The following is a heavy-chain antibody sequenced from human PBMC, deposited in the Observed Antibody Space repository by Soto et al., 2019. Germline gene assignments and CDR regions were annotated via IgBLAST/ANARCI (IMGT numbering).Heavy chain of an antibody. CDR1: GYTFTSYG. V-gene: IGHV1-18*01. CDR3: ARGERQLYSSSLYWFDP. CDR2: ISAYNGNT. J-gene: IGHJ5*02. Sequence: ASVKVSCKASGYTFTSYGISWVRQAPGQGLEWMGWISAYNGNTNYAQKLQGRVTMTTDTSTSTAYMELRSLRSDDTAVYYCARGERQLYSSSLYWFDPWGQGTLVTVSS. D-gene: IGHD6-13*01.